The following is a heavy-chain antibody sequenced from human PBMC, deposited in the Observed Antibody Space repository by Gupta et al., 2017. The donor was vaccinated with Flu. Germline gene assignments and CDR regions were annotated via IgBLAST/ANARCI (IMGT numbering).Heavy chain of an antibody. J-gene: IGHJ4*02. CDR3: ARGHWDN. Sequence: EVQLVESGGGSVQPGGSLRLSCVACGFNCSSHDMSWVRQAPGRRLEWVSFISPSATIYYGDPVRGRFTISRDNAKNSLYLQMSGLRDEDTAVYYCARGHWDNWGQGTLVTVSS. CDR2: ISPSATI. V-gene: IGHV3-48*03. CDR1: GFNCSSHD.